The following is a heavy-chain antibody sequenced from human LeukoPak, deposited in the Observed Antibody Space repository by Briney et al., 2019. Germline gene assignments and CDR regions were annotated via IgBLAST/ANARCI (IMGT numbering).Heavy chain of an antibody. CDR1: GFTFSSYA. Sequence: GGSLRLSCAASGFTFSSYAVHWVRQAPGKGLEWVAVISYDGSNKYYADSVKGRFTISRDNSKNTLYLQMNSLRAEDTAVYYCARVGSGWFWYDMDVWGKGTTVTVSS. CDR3: ARVGSGWFWYDMDV. J-gene: IGHJ6*03. V-gene: IGHV3-30*04. D-gene: IGHD6-19*01. CDR2: ISYDGSNK.